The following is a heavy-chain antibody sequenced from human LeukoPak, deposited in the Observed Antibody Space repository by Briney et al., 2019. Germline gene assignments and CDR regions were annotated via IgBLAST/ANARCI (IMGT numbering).Heavy chain of an antibody. D-gene: IGHD4-11*01. CDR2: IYYSGST. Sequence: SETLSLTCTVSGGSISSSSYYWDWIRQPPGKGLEWIGSIYYSGSTYYNPSLKSRVTISVDTSKNQFSLKLSSVTAADTAVYYCAREISNYVDWYYWGQGTLVTVSS. CDR3: AREISNYVDWYY. V-gene: IGHV4-39*07. CDR1: GGSISSSSYY. J-gene: IGHJ4*02.